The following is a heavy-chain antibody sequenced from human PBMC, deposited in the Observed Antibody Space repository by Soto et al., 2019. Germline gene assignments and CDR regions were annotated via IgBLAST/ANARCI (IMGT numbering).Heavy chain of an antibody. J-gene: IGHJ4*02. CDR1: GFTFSSYA. CDR2: ISHNGAGT. D-gene: IGHD2-15*01. CDR3: TKLVASGTAY. Sequence: EVQVLESGGGLVQPGGSLRLSCAASGFTFSSYAMIWVRQAPGKRLGWVSAISHNGAGTHYVDSVKSRFTISRDNSKNTLYLQMNSLRAEDTAVYYCTKLVASGTAYWGQGTLVTVSS. V-gene: IGHV3-23*01.